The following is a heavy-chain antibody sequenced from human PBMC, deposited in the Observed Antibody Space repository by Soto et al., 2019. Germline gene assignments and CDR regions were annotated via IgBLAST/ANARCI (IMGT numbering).Heavy chain of an antibody. V-gene: IGHV4-4*07. Sequence: SETLSLTCTVSGGSISSYYWSWIRQPAGKGLEWIGRIYTSGSTNYNPSLKSRVTMSVDTSKNQFSLKLSSVTAADTAVYYCARLNWNYVDYYYYGMDVWGQGTTVTVSS. CDR2: IYTSGST. D-gene: IGHD1-7*01. CDR3: ARLNWNYVDYYYYGMDV. CDR1: GGSISSYY. J-gene: IGHJ6*02.